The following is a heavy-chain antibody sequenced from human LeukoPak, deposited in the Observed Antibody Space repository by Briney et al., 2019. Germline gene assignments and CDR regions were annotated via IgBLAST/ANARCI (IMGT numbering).Heavy chain of an antibody. CDR3: AKVIALAGIAFDY. Sequence: PGGSLRLSCAASGFTFSSYAMSWDRQAPGKGLEWVSAISGSGGSTYYADSVKGRFTISRDNSKNTLYLQMNSLRAEDTAVYYCAKVIALAGIAFDYWGQGTLVTVSS. V-gene: IGHV3-23*01. CDR2: ISGSGGST. J-gene: IGHJ4*02. CDR1: GFTFSSYA. D-gene: IGHD6-19*01.